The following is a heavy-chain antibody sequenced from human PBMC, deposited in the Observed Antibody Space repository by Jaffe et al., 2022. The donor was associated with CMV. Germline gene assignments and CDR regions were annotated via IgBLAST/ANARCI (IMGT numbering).Heavy chain of an antibody. V-gene: IGHV5-51*01. CDR3: ASLAPDYGDFIVNSYYFDY. D-gene: IGHD4-17*01. CDR2: IYPGDSDT. Sequence: EVQLVQSGAEVKKPGESLKISCKGSGYSFTSYWIGWVRQMPGKGLEWMGIIYPGDSDTRYSPSFQGQVTISADKSISTAYLQWSSLKASDTAMYYCASLAPDYGDFIVNSYYFDYWGQGTLVTVSS. J-gene: IGHJ4*02. CDR1: GYSFTSYW.